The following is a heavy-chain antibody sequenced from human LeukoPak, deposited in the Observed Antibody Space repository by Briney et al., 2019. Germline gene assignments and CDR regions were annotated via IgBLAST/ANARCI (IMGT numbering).Heavy chain of an antibody. CDR3: ARVGGYDYDSSGYNGLNY. CDR2: INPNSGST. D-gene: IGHD3-22*01. V-gene: IGHV1-2*02. CDR1: AYTFTGYY. Sequence: ASVKVSCKASAYTFTGYYIHWVRQAPGQGLEWMGWINPNSGSTNYAQNFQGRVTMTRDMSITTAYMELGRLRSDDTAVYYCARVGGYDYDSSGYNGLNYWGQGTLVTVSS. J-gene: IGHJ4*02.